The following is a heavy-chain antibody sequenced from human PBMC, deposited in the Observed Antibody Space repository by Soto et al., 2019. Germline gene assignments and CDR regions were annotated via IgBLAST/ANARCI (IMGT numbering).Heavy chain of an antibody. CDR1: GFTFSSYG. D-gene: IGHD4-17*01. V-gene: IGHV3-33*01. J-gene: IGHJ4*02. CDR2: IWYDGSNK. CDR3: ARDRFSYGDQLGY. Sequence: GGSLRLSCAASGFTFSSYGMHWVRQAPGKGLEWVAVIWYDGSNKYYADSVKGRFTISRDNSKNTLYLQMNSLRAEDTAVYYCARDRFSYGDQLGYWGQGTLVTVSS.